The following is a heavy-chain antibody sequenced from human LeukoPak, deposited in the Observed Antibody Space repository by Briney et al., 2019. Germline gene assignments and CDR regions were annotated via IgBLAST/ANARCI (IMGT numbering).Heavy chain of an antibody. V-gene: IGHV3-48*03. CDR3: ARDASLAGDRVEY. D-gene: IGHD3-16*01. CDR2: IGGSGSAI. Sequence: GGSLRLSCAASGFTFSSYEMSWVRQVPGKGLEGVSYIGGSGSAIYYADPVKGRFTISRDNAKNSLYLQMISLRAEDTGVYYCARDASLAGDRVEYWGQGALVIVAS. CDR1: GFTFSSYE. J-gene: IGHJ4*02.